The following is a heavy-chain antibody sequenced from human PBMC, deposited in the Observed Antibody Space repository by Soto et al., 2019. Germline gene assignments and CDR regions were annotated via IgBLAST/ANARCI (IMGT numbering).Heavy chain of an antibody. CDR2: ISYDGSNK. CDR3: ARADYGDYAPEAFDY. V-gene: IGHV3-30-3*01. J-gene: IGHJ4*02. CDR1: GFTFSSYA. D-gene: IGHD4-17*01. Sequence: GGSLRLSCAASGFTFSSYAMHWVRQAPGKGLEWVAVISYDGSNKYYADSVKGRFTISRDNSKNTLYLQMNSLRAEDTAVYYCARADYGDYAPEAFDYWGQGTLVTVSS.